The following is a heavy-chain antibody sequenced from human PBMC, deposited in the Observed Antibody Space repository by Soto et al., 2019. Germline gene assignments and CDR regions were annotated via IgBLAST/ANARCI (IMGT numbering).Heavy chain of an antibody. D-gene: IGHD3-3*01. CDR1: GGSISSGDYY. CDR2: IYYSGST. CDR3: ARDSATYYDFWSGLYYGMDV. Sequence: SETLSLTCTVSGGSISSGDYYWSWIRQPPGKGLEWIGYIYYSGSTYYNPSLKSRVTISVDTSKNQFSLKLSSVTAADTAAYYCARDSATYYDFWSGLYYGMDVWGQGTTVTVSS. J-gene: IGHJ6*02. V-gene: IGHV4-30-4*01.